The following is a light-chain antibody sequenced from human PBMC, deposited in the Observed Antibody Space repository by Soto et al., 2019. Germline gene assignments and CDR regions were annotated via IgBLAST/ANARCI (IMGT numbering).Light chain of an antibody. CDR3: QQADTFHLT. Sequence: DIQMTQSPSFVSASVGDTVTITCRASQDISNWLAWYQQKPGKAPRFLIFAASSLHSGVPSRFSGSGSGTDFTLTISSLHPEDFATYYCQQADTFHLTFGGGTKVQIK. CDR2: AAS. V-gene: IGKV1-12*01. J-gene: IGKJ4*01. CDR1: QDISNW.